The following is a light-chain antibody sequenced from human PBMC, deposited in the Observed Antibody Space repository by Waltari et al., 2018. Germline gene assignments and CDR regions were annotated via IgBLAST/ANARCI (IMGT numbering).Light chain of an antibody. CDR1: QDISSW. CDR2: AAA. CDR3: QQAKKSPDT. Sequence: DIQMTQSPSSVSASVGDRVIITCRASQDISSWLAWYQQKPGKAPKLLISAAATLQSGVPSRFSGSEFGTNFTLTISRLQPEDFATYYCQQAKKSPDTFGQGTKVEMK. J-gene: IGKJ2*01. V-gene: IGKV1-12*01.